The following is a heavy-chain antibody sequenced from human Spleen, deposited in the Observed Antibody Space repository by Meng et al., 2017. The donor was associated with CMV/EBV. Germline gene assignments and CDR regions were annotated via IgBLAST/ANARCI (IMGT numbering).Heavy chain of an antibody. V-gene: IGHV3-15*01. CDR2: IKSKTDGGTT. CDR3: TTDPKYYYDSSGLGQVIY. CDR1: GFTFSNAW. D-gene: IGHD3-22*01. Sequence: LSLTCAASGFTFSNAWMSWVRQAPGKGLEWVGRIKSKTDGGTTDYAAPVKGRFTISRDDSKNTLYLQMNSLKTEDTAVYYCTTDPKYYYDSSGLGQVIYWGQGTLVTVSS. J-gene: IGHJ4*02.